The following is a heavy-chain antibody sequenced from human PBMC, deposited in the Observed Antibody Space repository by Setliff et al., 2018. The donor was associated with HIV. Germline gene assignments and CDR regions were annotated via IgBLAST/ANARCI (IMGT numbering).Heavy chain of an antibody. CDR1: GFTLSSSH. Sequence: GSLRLSCAASGFTLSSSHMTWVRQAPGKGLEWVSFIYSDGRTHYADSVKGLFTLSRDNSKNVMHLQMNGLRPEDTAVYYCAKGVKWLDPWGQGTLVTVSS. CDR3: AKGVKWLDP. V-gene: IGHV3-53*01. CDR2: IYSDGRT. D-gene: IGHD3-16*01. J-gene: IGHJ5*02.